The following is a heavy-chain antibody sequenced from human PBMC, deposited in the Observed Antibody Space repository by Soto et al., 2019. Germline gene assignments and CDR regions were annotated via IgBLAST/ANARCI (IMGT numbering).Heavy chain of an antibody. Sequence: EVQLVESGGGLVQPGGSLRLSCAASGFTFSSYSMNWVRQAPGKGLEWVSYISSSSSTIYYADSVKGRFTISRDNAKNSLYLQMNSRRDEDTAVYYCARDILVLWFGVDVWGQGTTVTVSS. V-gene: IGHV3-48*02. D-gene: IGHD3-10*01. J-gene: IGHJ6*02. CDR3: ARDILVLWFGVDV. CDR1: GFTFSSYS. CDR2: ISSSSSTI.